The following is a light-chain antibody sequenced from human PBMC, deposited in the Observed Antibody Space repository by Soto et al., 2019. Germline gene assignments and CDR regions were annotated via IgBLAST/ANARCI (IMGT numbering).Light chain of an antibody. CDR3: QQFDSVPCT. J-gene: IGKJ2*02. V-gene: IGKV1-33*01. CDR1: QDITNY. Sequence: IQMTQSPSSLSASVGDRVTITCQASQDITNYLIWYQQKPGKAPKLLIYDASSLGTGVSSRFSGSGYGTHFTLTISSLHPEDIATYYCQQFDSVPCTFGQGTKLEIK. CDR2: DAS.